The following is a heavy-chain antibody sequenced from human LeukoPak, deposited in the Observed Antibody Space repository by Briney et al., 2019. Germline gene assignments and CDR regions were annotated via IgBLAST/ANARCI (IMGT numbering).Heavy chain of an antibody. CDR1: CGSISSYY. J-gene: IGHJ4*02. V-gene: IGHV4-59*01. CDR3: ARSYGDYPGPFDY. Sequence: PSETLSLTCTVSCGSISSYYWSLIRQPPGKGLEWIGYIYYSGSTNYNPSLKSRVTISVDTSKNQFSLKLSSVTAADTAVYYCARSYGDYPGPFDYWGQGTLVTVSS. D-gene: IGHD4-17*01. CDR2: IYYSGST.